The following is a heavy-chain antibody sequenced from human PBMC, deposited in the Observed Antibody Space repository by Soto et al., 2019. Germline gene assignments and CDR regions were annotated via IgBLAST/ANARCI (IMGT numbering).Heavy chain of an antibody. D-gene: IGHD3-10*01. Sequence: EVQLVESGGGLIQPGGSLRLSCAASGFTVSSNYMSWVRQAPGKGLEWVSVIYSGGSTYYADSVKGRFTISRDNSKNTLELQMNRLSPEDTAVYYCARLGFGEFTEGGWFDPWGQGTLVTVSS. CDR3: ARLGFGEFTEGGWFDP. V-gene: IGHV3-53*01. CDR2: IYSGGST. CDR1: GFTVSSNY. J-gene: IGHJ5*02.